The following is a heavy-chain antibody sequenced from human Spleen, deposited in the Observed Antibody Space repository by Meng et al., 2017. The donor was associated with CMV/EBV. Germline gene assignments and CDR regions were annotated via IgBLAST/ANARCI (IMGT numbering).Heavy chain of an antibody. CDR2: VVPILDTP. D-gene: IGHD2-2*01. J-gene: IGHJ6*01. CDR3: ARDRAVAAAIDYYYGLDV. Sequence: FSDYAISWVRQAPGQGLEWMGGVVPILDTPIYAQKFQGRLTITADKSTSTAYMDLSSLRSEDTGVYYCARDRAVAAAIDYYYGLDVWGLGTTVTVSS. V-gene: IGHV1-69*06. CDR1: FSDYA.